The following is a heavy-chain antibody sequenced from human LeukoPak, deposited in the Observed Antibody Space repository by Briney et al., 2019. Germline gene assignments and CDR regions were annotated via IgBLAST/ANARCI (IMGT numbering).Heavy chain of an antibody. Sequence: SETLSLTCTVSGGSISSYYWSWIRQPPGKGLEWIGYIYYSGSTNYNPSLKSRVTISVDTSKNQFSLKLSSVTAADTAVYYCARAANWGYYFDYWGQGTLVTVSS. CDR1: GGSISSYY. V-gene: IGHV4-59*01. J-gene: IGHJ4*02. D-gene: IGHD7-27*01. CDR3: ARAANWGYYFDY. CDR2: IYYSGST.